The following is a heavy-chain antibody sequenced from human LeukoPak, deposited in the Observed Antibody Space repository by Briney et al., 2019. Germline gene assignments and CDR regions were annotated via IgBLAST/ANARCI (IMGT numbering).Heavy chain of an antibody. D-gene: IGHD2-15*01. CDR3: ARAMGRYCSGGSCYSGVWAFYI. CDR2: VYHSGST. J-gene: IGHJ3*02. CDR1: GGSISSGGYS. Sequence: PSETLSLTCAVSGGSISSGGYSWSWIRQPPGKGLEWIVYVYHSGSTYYNPSLTSRATISVDRSKTQFSLKLSSVTAADTAVYYCARAMGRYCSGGSCYSGVWAFYIWGQGTMVTVSS. V-gene: IGHV4-30-2*01.